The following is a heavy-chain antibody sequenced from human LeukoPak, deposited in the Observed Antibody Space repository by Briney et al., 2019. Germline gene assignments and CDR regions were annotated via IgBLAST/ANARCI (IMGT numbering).Heavy chain of an antibody. J-gene: IGHJ1*01. D-gene: IGHD3-22*01. CDR1: GFTFSDYY. Sequence: GGSLRLSCAASGFTFSDYYMSWVRQAPGKGLQWISCITISGSPTYYADSVKGRFTISRDNAGNSLYLQMDNLRDEDTAMYYCVRGLHFSQSRGYPLFHQWGQGTLVTVSP. CDR2: ITISGSPT. V-gene: IGHV3-11*01. CDR3: VRGLHFSQSRGYPLFHQ.